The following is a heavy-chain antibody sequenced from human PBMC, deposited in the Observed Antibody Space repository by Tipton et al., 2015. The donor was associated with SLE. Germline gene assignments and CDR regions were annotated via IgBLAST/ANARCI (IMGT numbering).Heavy chain of an antibody. D-gene: IGHD3-3*01. CDR1: GFTFSGSA. V-gene: IGHV3-73*01. CDR3: AKDWRFLEWLLSYGAFDI. CDR2: IRNKANNYAT. J-gene: IGHJ3*02. Sequence: GSLRLSCAASGFTFSGSAIHWVRQASGKGLEWVGRIRNKANNYATGYPASVKGRFTISRDDSKNTAYLQMSSLKTEDSAVYYCAKDWRFLEWLLSYGAFDIWGQGTMVTVSS.